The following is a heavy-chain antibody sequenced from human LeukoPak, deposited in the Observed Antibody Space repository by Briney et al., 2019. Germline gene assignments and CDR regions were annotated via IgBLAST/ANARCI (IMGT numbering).Heavy chain of an antibody. J-gene: IGHJ4*02. CDR1: GGSFSGYY. V-gene: IGHV4-34*01. D-gene: IGHD3-10*01. CDR2: INHSGST. Sequence: PSETLPLTCAVYGGSFSGYYWSWIRQPPGKGLEWIGEINHSGSTNYNPSLKSRVTISVDTSKNQFSLKLSSVTAADTAVYYCARGRSSYYYGSGSYLYWGQGTLVTVSS. CDR3: ARGRSSYYYGSGSYLY.